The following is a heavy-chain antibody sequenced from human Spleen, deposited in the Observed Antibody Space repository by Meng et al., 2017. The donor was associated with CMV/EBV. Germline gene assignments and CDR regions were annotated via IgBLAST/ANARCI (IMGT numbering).Heavy chain of an antibody. CDR1: GFSLSHTRMG. CDR2: IFSNDEK. D-gene: IGHD3-10*01. CDR3: ARTLRGSSNWFDP. V-gene: IGHV2-26*01. J-gene: IGHJ5*02. Sequence: SGPTLVKPTETLTLTCTVSGFSLSHTRMGVSWIRQPPGKALDWLAHIFSNDEKSYSSSLKNRLTISKDTSNGQVVLTMTNMDPVDTATYYCARTLRGSSNWFDPWGQGTLVTVSS.